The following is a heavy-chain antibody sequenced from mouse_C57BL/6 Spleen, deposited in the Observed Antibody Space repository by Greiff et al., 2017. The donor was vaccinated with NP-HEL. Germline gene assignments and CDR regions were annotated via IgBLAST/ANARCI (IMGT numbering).Heavy chain of an antibody. D-gene: IGHD3-2*02. CDR2: ISSGGSYT. Sequence: EVQRVESGGDLVKPGGSLKLSCAASGFTFSSYGMSWVRQTPDKRLEWVATISSGGSYTYYPDSVKGRFTISRDNAKNTLYLQMSSLKSEDTAMYYCARGDQGAYWGQGTLVTVSA. V-gene: IGHV5-6*01. CDR3: ARGDQGAY. J-gene: IGHJ3*01. CDR1: GFTFSSYG.